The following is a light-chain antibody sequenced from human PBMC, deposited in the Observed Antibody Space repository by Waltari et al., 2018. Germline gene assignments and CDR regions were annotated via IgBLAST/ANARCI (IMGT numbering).Light chain of an antibody. V-gene: IGLV2-8*01. CDR3: SSYAGSYYFIS. J-gene: IGLJ2*01. CDR1: GSDIGTYKY. CDR2: EVS. Sequence: QSALTQPPSASGSPGQSVTISCTGTGSDIGTYKYVSWYQQHPGKAPKLLLYEVSRRPPGGPDWFSGSGFGDTASLTVSGLQADDEAEYYCSSYAGSYYFISFGGGTKLTVL.